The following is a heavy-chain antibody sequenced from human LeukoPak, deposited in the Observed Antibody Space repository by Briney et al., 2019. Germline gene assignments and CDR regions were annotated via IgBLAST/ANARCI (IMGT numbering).Heavy chain of an antibody. D-gene: IGHD1-1*01. CDR1: GFTISDYF. CDR2: IKPDGSDR. CDR3: ARGRPTTTIFDY. J-gene: IGHJ4*01. Sequence: PGGSLRLSCAASGFTISDYFMSWVRQAPGKGLEFVAYIKPDGSDRHIVDSLRGRFTISRDNTENPLSLQMSSLRAEDTAVYYCARGRPTTTIFDYWGRGTLVTVSS. V-gene: IGHV3-7*04.